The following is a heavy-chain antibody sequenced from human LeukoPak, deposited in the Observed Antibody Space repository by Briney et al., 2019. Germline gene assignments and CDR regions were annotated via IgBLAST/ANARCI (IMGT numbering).Heavy chain of an antibody. CDR1: GYTFTGYY. D-gene: IGHD2-15*01. V-gene: IGHV1-2*02. CDR2: INPNSGGT. CDR3: ARDSDGLLVYCDL. J-gene: IGHJ2*01. Sequence: GASVKVSCKASGYTFTGYYMHWVRQAPGQGLEWMGWINPNSGGTNYAQKFQGRVTMTRDTSISTVYMELSRLRSDDTAVYYCARDSDGLLVYCDLWGRGTLVTVSS.